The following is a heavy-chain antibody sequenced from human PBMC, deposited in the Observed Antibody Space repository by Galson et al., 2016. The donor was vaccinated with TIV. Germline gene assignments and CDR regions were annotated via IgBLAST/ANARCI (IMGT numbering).Heavy chain of an antibody. CDR1: GFSLRTSGVH. CDR2: IYWDNEK. V-gene: IGHV2-5*02. D-gene: IGHD6-13*01. CDR3: ARWTIAEPGVH. J-gene: IGHJ4*02. Sequence: PALVKPTQTLTLTCNFSGFSLRTSGVHVGWVRQPPGKALEWLGVIYWDNEKRYSRSLISRLTITKDTSDKQVVLPMTNMDPVDSAPYYVARWTIAEPGVHWGWGAVVVVCS.